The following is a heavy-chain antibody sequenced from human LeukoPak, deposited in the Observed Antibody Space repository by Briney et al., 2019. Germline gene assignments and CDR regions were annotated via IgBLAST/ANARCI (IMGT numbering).Heavy chain of an antibody. CDR3: ARDRGIYSSGWYNY. Sequence: GASVKVSCKASGYTFTGYYMHWVRQAPGQGLEWMGWINPNSGGTNYAQKFQGRVTMTRDTSISTAYMELSRLRSDDTAVYYCARDRGIYSSGWYNYWGQGTLVTVSS. V-gene: IGHV1-2*02. J-gene: IGHJ4*02. D-gene: IGHD6-19*01. CDR2: INPNSGGT. CDR1: GYTFTGYY.